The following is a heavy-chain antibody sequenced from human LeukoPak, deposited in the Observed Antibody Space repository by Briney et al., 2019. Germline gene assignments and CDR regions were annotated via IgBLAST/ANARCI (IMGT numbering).Heavy chain of an antibody. CDR1: GYSFSSNW. J-gene: IGHJ3*02. CDR2: IYPGDSDT. V-gene: IGHV5-51*01. Sequence: TGESLKISCKGSGYSFSSNWIGWVRQLPGKGLEWMGIIYPGDSDTRYSPSFQGQVTMSADKSISTAYLQWSSLKASDTAIYYCARRLAPAAFDIWGQGTMVTVSS. CDR3: ARRLAPAAFDI. D-gene: IGHD3-9*01.